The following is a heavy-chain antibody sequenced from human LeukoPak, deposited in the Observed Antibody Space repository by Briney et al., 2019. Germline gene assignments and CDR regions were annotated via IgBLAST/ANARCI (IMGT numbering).Heavy chain of an antibody. CDR1: GFTFSSYW. V-gene: IGHV3-7*01. CDR2: IKQDGSEK. D-gene: IGHD6-13*01. Sequence: GGSLRLSCAASGFTFSSYWMSWVRQAPGKGLEWVANIKQDGSEKYYVDSGKGRFPISRDNAKNSLYLQMNRLRAEDTAVYYCARGKGIAAAGPLFFDYWGQGTLVTVSS. J-gene: IGHJ4*02. CDR3: ARGKGIAAAGPLFFDY.